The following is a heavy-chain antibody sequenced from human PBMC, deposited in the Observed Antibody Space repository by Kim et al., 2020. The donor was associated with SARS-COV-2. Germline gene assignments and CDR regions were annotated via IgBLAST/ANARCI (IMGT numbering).Heavy chain of an antibody. V-gene: IGHV4-59*08. Sequence: SETLSLTCTVSGASINNYYWSWIRQPPGKGLEWIGYIFYSGSTKYNPSLKSRVTISVDTSKNQFSLKLTSVTAADTAVYYCARHGDPAMDDAFDIWGQGT. CDR3: ARHGDPAMDDAFDI. D-gene: IGHD5-18*01. CDR1: GASINNYY. J-gene: IGHJ3*02. CDR2: IFYSGST.